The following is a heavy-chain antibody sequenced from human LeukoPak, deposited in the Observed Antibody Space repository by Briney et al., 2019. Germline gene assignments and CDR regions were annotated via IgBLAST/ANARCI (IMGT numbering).Heavy chain of an antibody. D-gene: IGHD5-24*01. CDR3: ARERGWRWLHKGDYFDY. J-gene: IGHJ4*02. CDR2: INQSGST. V-gene: IGHV4-34*01. CDR1: GGSFSGYY. Sequence: SETLSLTCAVYGGSFSGYYWSWIRQPPGKGLEWIGEINQSGSTNYNPSLKSRVTISVDTSKNQFSLKLSSVTAADTAVYYCARERGWRWLHKGDYFDYWGQGTLVTVSS.